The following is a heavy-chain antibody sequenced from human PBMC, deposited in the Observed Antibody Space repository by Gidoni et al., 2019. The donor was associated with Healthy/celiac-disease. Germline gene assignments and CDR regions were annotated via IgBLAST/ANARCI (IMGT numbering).Heavy chain of an antibody. J-gene: IGHJ6*02. Sequence: YYNPSLKSRVTISVDTSKNQFSLKLSSVTAADTAVYYCARLADYYYYGMDVWGQGTTVTVSS. CDR3: ARLADYYYYGMDV. V-gene: IGHV4-39*01.